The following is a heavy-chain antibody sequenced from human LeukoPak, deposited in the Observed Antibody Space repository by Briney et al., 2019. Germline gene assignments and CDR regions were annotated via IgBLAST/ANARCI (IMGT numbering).Heavy chain of an antibody. Sequence: GGSLILSCAASGFTFSGYRMNWGRQAPGEGLELVSSFSSSSGYIFYADSVKSRFTISRDNAKNSLYLQMNSLRAEDTAMYYCARSFPYSSSAVDYWGQGTLVTVSS. V-gene: IGHV3-21*01. CDR3: ARSFPYSSSAVDY. D-gene: IGHD6-6*01. CDR1: GFTFSGYR. J-gene: IGHJ4*02. CDR2: FSSSSGYI.